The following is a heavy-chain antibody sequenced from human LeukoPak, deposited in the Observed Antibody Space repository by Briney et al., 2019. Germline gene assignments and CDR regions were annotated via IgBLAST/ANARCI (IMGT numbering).Heavy chain of an antibody. J-gene: IGHJ6*02. CDR2: ISAYNGNT. Sequence: ASVKVSCKASGYTFTSYGISWVRQAPGQGLEWMGWISAYNGNTNYAQKLQGRVTVTTDTSTSTAYMELTSLRSDDTAVYYCARWSGGSDWLYHYGMDVWGQGTMVTVS. CDR3: ARWSGGSDWLYHYGMDV. D-gene: IGHD6-19*01. CDR1: GYTFTSYG. V-gene: IGHV1-18*01.